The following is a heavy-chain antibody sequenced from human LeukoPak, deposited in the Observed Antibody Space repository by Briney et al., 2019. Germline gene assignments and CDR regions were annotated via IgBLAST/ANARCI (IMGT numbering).Heavy chain of an antibody. D-gene: IGHD4-17*01. V-gene: IGHV6-1*01. CDR2: TYYRSKWYN. J-gene: IGHJ4*02. CDR1: GDSVSSNSAA. Sequence: SQTLSLTCAISGDSVSSNSAAWNWIRRSPSRGLEWLGRTYYRSKWYNDYAVSVKSRITINPDTSKNQFSLQLNSVTPEDTAVYYCARVRTFGDYWFDYWGQGTLATVSS. CDR3: ARVRTFGDYWFDY.